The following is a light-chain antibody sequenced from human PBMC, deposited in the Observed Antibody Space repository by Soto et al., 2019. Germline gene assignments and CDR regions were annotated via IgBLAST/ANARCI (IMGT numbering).Light chain of an antibody. J-gene: IGLJ2*01. CDR3: SSYTSSNTLI. CDR1: SSDVGGFIY. V-gene: IGLV2-14*01. Sequence: QSALTQPASVSGSPGQSITISCTGTSSDVGGFIYVSWYQHHPGKVPKLMIYEVSNRPSGVSDRFSGSKSGNTASLTISGLQAEDEGDYYCSSYTSSNTLIFGGGTKLTV. CDR2: EVS.